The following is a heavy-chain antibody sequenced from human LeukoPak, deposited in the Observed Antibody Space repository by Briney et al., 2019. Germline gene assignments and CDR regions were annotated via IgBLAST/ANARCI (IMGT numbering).Heavy chain of an antibody. CDR2: ISWDGGST. CDR1: GFTFDDYT. J-gene: IGHJ4*02. CDR3: AKANSYGDYVGGYFDY. V-gene: IGHV3-43*01. Sequence: GGSLRLSCAAYGFTFDDYTMHWVRQAPGKGLEWVSLISWDGGSTYYADSVKGRFTISRDNSKNSLYLQMNSLRTEDTALYYCAKANSYGDYVGGYFDYWGQGTLVTVSS. D-gene: IGHD4-17*01.